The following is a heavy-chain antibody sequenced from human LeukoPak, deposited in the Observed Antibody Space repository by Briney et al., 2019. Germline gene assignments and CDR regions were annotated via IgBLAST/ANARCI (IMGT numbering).Heavy chain of an antibody. CDR1: GFTFSSYE. CDR3: ARDQVRSRPYSSSWYNWFDP. J-gene: IGHJ5*02. D-gene: IGHD6-13*01. Sequence: GGSLRLSCAASGFTFSSYEMNWVRQAPGKGLEWVSYISSSGSTIYYADSVKGRFTISRDNAKNSLYLQMNSLRAEDTAVYYCARDQVRSRPYSSSWYNWFDPWGQGTLVTVSS. CDR2: ISSSGSTI. V-gene: IGHV3-48*03.